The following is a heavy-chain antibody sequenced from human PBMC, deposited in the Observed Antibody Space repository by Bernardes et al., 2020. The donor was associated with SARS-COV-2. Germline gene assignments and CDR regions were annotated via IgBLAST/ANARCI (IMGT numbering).Heavy chain of an antibody. D-gene: IGHD2-21*01. Sequence: SVKVSCKASGGTFSSYAISWVRQAPGQGLAWMGGIIPLFGTANYAQKFQGRVTITADESTSTAYMELGRLRSEDTAVYYCASSYCGGDCYPLYYYYGMDVWGQGTTVTVSS. CDR2: IIPLFGTA. V-gene: IGHV1-69*13. CDR3: ASSYCGGDCYPLYYYYGMDV. CDR1: GGTFSSYA. J-gene: IGHJ6*02.